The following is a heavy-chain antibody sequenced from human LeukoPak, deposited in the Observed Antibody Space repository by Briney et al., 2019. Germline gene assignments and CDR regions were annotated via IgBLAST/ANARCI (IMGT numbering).Heavy chain of an antibody. CDR2: IKSKTDGGTT. CDR1: GFTFSSYA. Sequence: GGALRLSCAASGFTFSSYAMSWVRRAPGKGREWGGRIKSKTDGGTTDYAAPVKGRFTISRDDSKNTLYLQMNSLKTEDTAVYYCTTGPPSQYGDYGGWYYYGMDVWGQGTTVTVSS. J-gene: IGHJ6*02. CDR3: TTGPPSQYGDYGGWYYYGMDV. D-gene: IGHD4-17*01. V-gene: IGHV3-15*01.